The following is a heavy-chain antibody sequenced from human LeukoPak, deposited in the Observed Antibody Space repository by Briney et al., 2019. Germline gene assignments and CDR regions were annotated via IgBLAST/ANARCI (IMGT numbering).Heavy chain of an antibody. CDR3: ARDIRRVRDDSSGYEVDY. Sequence: ASVKVSCKASGYTFTSYYMHWVRQAPGQGLEWMGIINPSGGSTSYAQKFQGRVTMTRDTSTSTVYMELSSLRSEDTAVYCCARDIRRVRDDSSGYEVDYWGQGTLVTVSS. V-gene: IGHV1-46*01. J-gene: IGHJ4*02. CDR1: GYTFTSYY. CDR2: INPSGGST. D-gene: IGHD3-22*01.